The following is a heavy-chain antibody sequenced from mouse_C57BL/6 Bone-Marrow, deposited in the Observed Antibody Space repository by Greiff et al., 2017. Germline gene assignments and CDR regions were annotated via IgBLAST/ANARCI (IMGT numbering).Heavy chain of an antibody. Sequence: QVQLQQSGAELARPGASVKLSCKASGYTFTSYGISWVKQRTGQGLEWIGEIYPRSGNTYYNEKFKGKATLTADKSSSTAYMELRSLTSEDSAVYFCARLFYSNYRAFAYWGQGTLVTVSA. CDR1: GYTFTSYG. J-gene: IGHJ3*01. CDR3: ARLFYSNYRAFAY. V-gene: IGHV1-81*01. D-gene: IGHD2-5*01. CDR2: IYPRSGNT.